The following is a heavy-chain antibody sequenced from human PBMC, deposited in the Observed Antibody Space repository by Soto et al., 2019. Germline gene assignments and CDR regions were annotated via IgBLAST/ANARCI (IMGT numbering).Heavy chain of an antibody. CDR3: ARAGGANNYYGSGSPLPMYYFDY. Sequence: QVQLQESGPGLVKPSGTLSLTCAVSSGSISSSNWWSWVRQPPGKGLEWIGEIYHSGSTNYNPSLKSRVTISVDKSKNQFSLKLSSVTAADTAVYYCARAGGANNYYGSGSPLPMYYFDYWGQGTLVTVSS. CDR2: IYHSGST. V-gene: IGHV4-4*02. CDR1: SGSISSSNW. D-gene: IGHD3-10*01. J-gene: IGHJ4*02.